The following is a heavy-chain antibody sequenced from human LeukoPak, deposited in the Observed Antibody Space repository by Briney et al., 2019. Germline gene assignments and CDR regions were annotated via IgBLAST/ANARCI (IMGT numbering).Heavy chain of an antibody. D-gene: IGHD3-10*01. Sequence: SETLSLTCSVSGGSVSSYYWSWIRQSPGKGLEWIGYIHNSGRTNYNPSLKSRVTISVDTSKNQFSLKVNSVTAADTAVYYCARKPIFASGRHWYYFDSWGQGTLVTVSS. CDR2: IHNSGRT. CDR3: ARKPIFASGRHWYYFDS. V-gene: IGHV4-4*08. J-gene: IGHJ4*02. CDR1: GGSVSSYY.